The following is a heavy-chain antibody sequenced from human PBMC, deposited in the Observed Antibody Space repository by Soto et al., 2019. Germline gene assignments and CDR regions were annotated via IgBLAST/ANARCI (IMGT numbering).Heavy chain of an antibody. J-gene: IGHJ6*02. CDR3: ARGRLYYDILTGPRAYGMDV. D-gene: IGHD3-9*01. CDR2: INAGNGNT. CDR1: GYTFTSYA. Sequence: ASVKVSCKASGYTFTSYAMHWVRQAPGQRLEWMGWINAGNGNTKYSQKFQGRVTITRDTSASTAYMELSSLRSEDTAVYYCARGRLYYDILTGPRAYGMDVWGQGTTVTV. V-gene: IGHV1-3*01.